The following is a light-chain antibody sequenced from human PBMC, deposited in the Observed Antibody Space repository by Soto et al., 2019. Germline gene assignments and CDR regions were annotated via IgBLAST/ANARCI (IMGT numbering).Light chain of an antibody. J-gene: IGKJ1*01. Sequence: EIVLTQSPGTLSLSPGERATLPCRASQSVSSNFLAWYQQKPGQAPRLLIYGASSSATGIPDRISGSGSGTDFTLTISRREPEDYAVYYCQQYDSSPRTFGQGTKVEIK. CDR1: QSVSSNF. V-gene: IGKV3-20*01. CDR3: QQYDSSPRT. CDR2: GAS.